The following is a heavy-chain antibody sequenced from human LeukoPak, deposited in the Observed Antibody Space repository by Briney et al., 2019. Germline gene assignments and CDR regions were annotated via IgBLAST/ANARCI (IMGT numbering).Heavy chain of an antibody. J-gene: IGHJ4*02. D-gene: IGHD2-2*01. V-gene: IGHV3-48*03. Sequence: GGSLRLSCAASGFTFSSYEMNWVRQAPGKGLEWVSYISSSGSTIYYADSVKGRFTISRDNAKNSLYLQMYSLRAEDTAVYYCARSQERGFIVVVPAAGGFDYWGQGTLVTVSS. CDR2: ISSSGSTI. CDR1: GFTFSSYE. CDR3: ARSQERGFIVVVPAAGGFDY.